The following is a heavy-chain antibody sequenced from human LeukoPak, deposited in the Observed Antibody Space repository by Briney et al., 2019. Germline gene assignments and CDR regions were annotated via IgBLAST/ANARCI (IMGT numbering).Heavy chain of an antibody. Sequence: ASVKVSCKASGYTFTGYYMHWVRQAPGQGLEWMGWINPNSGGTNYAQKFQGRVTMTRDTSISTAYMELSRLRPDDTAVYYCARDSSSWYGGYYFDYWGQGTLVTDSS. J-gene: IGHJ4*02. V-gene: IGHV1-2*02. CDR2: INPNSGGT. D-gene: IGHD6-13*01. CDR3: ARDSSSWYGGYYFDY. CDR1: GYTFTGYY.